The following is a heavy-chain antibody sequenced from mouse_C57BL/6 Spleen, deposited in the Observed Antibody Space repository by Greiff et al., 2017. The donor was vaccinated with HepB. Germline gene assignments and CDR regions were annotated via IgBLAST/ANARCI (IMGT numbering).Heavy chain of an antibody. V-gene: IGHV1-69*01. CDR1: GYTFTSYW. Sequence: VQLQQPGAELVMPGASVKLSCKASGYTFTSYWMHWVKQRPGQGLEWIGEIDPSDSYTNYNQKFKGKSTLTVDKSSSTAYMQLSSLTSEDSAVYYCARSDSNYVSAMDYGGQGTSVTVSS. D-gene: IGHD2-5*01. CDR2: IDPSDSYT. J-gene: IGHJ4*01. CDR3: ARSDSNYVSAMDY.